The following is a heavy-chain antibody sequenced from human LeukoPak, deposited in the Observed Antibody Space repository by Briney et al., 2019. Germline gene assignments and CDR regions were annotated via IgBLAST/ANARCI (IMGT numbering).Heavy chain of an antibody. D-gene: IGHD5-24*01. V-gene: IGHV3-30*04. J-gene: IGHJ4*02. CDR3: ARSGDGGY. CDR1: GFTFSSYA. CDR2: ISYDGSNK. Sequence: GGSLRLSCAASGFTFSSYAMHWVRQAPGKGLEWVAVISYDGSNKYYADSVKGRFTISRDNAKNSLYLQMNSLRAEDTAVYYCARSGDGGYWGQGTLVTVSS.